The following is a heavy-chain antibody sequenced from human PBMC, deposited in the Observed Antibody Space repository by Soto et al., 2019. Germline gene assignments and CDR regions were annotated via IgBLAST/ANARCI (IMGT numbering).Heavy chain of an antibody. CDR1: GYTFTSYA. Sequence: APVKVSCKASGYTFTSYAMHWVHQAPGQRLEWMGWINAGNCNTKYSQKFQGRVTITRDTSASTAYMELSSLRSEDTAVYYCARASHLVSLLDYWGQGTLVTVSS. CDR3: ARASHLVSLLDY. V-gene: IGHV1-3*01. D-gene: IGHD2-21*01. CDR2: INAGNCNT. J-gene: IGHJ4*02.